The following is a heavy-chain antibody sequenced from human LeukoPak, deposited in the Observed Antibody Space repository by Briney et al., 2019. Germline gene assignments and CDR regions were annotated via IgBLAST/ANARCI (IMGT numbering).Heavy chain of an antibody. J-gene: IGHJ4*02. CDR3: ARGIEGGSGYYSKLPGGY. CDR1: GGTFSSYA. D-gene: IGHD3-16*01. CDR2: IIPIFGTA. Sequence: GASVKVSCKASGGTFSSYAISWVRQAPGQGLEWMGGIIPIFGTANYAQKFQGRVTITADESTSTAYMELSSLRSEDTAVYYCARGIEGGSGYYSKLPGGYWGQGTLVTVSS. V-gene: IGHV1-69*13.